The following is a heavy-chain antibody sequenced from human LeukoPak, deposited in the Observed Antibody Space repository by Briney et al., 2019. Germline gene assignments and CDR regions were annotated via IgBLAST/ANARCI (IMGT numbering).Heavy chain of an antibody. CDR1: GCSIDSYY. D-gene: IGHD2-2*01. Sequence: PSETLSLTCTVSGCSIDSYYWSWVRQPPGKGLEWIGYIYYTGSTAYHPSLKSRVTISLDTSKNQFSLKLTSVTAADTAVYYCARAYQSAEYYFDYWGQGTLVSVSS. V-gene: IGHV4-59*01. CDR2: IYYTGST. J-gene: IGHJ4*02. CDR3: ARAYQSAEYYFDY.